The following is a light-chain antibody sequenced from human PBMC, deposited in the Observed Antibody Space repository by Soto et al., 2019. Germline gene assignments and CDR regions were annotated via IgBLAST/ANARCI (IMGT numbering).Light chain of an antibody. CDR2: TNN. V-gene: IGLV1-44*01. CDR1: SSNIGINT. Sequence: QSVLTQPPSASGTPGQTVTISCSGSSSNIGINTVSWYQQLPGTAPKLLIYTNNQRPSGVPDRFSGSKSGSSASLAISGLQSADEADYYCAAWDDSLNAYVFGTGTQLTVL. CDR3: AAWDDSLNAYV. J-gene: IGLJ1*01.